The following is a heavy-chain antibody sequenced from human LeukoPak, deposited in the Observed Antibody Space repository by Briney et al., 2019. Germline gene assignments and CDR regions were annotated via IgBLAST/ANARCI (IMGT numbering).Heavy chain of an antibody. D-gene: IGHD3-3*01. CDR2: IYYSGST. CDR3: ARKIPITIFGVEHWFDP. Sequence: SETLSLTCAVYGGSFSGYYWSWIRQPPGKGLGWIGSIYYSGSTYYNPSLKSRVTISVDTSKNQFSLKLSSVTAADTAVYYCARKIPITIFGVEHWFDPWGQGTLVTVSS. V-gene: IGHV4-34*01. CDR1: GGSFSGYY. J-gene: IGHJ5*02.